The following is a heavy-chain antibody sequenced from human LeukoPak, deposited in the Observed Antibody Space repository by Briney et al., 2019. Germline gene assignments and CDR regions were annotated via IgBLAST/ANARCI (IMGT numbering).Heavy chain of an antibody. CDR3: ARGALWFGELLPYYFDY. D-gene: IGHD3-10*01. V-gene: IGHV3-21*01. CDR1: GFTFSSYS. CDR2: ISSSSSYI. J-gene: IGHJ4*02. Sequence: GGSLRLSCAASGFTFSSYSMNWVRQAPGKGLEWVSSISSSSSYIYYADSVKGRFTISRDNAKNSLYLQMNSLRAEDTAVYYRARGALWFGELLPYYFDYWGQGTLVTVSS.